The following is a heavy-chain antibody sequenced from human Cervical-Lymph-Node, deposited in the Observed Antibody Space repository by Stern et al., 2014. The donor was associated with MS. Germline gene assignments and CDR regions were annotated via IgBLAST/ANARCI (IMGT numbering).Heavy chain of an antibody. V-gene: IGHV2-70*01. CDR1: GFSLTTDGMC. Sequence: QVTLKESGPALVRPTQTLTLTCSFSGFSLTTDGMCVSLIRQPPGKALQWLALVDGDDDTYYDTSLRTSLTIPKDPSKNRVVLTRANMAPMDTATYFCARTRWGASGRHAARFDHWGQGTRVIVSS. CDR2: VDGDDDT. CDR3: ARTRWGASGRHAARFDH. J-gene: IGHJ3*01. D-gene: IGHD1-26*01.